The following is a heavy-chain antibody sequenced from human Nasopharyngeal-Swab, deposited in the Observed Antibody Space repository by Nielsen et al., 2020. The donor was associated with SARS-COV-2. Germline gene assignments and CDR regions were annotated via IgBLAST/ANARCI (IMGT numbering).Heavy chain of an antibody. J-gene: IGHJ6*02. CDR2: ISSSSTI. CDR3: ARIYSNSYYYYYGMDV. Sequence: GASLKISCAASGFTFSSYSMNWVRQAPGKGLEWVLYISSSSTIYYADSVKGRFTISRDNAKNSLYLQMNSLRAEDTAVYYCARIYSNSYYYYYGMDVWGQGTTVTVSS. CDR1: GFTFSSYS. V-gene: IGHV3-48*04. D-gene: IGHD4-11*01.